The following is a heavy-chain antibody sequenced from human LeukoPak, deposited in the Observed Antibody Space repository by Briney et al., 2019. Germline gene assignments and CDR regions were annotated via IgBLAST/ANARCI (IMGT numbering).Heavy chain of an antibody. CDR3: AAGSGTTGVDYYGMDV. CDR1: GFTFTSSA. Sequence: SVKVSCKASGFTFTSSAMQWVRQARGQRLEWIGWIVVGSGSTNYAQKFQERVTITRDMSTSTAYMELSSLRSEDTAVYYCAAGSGTTGVDYYGMDVWGQGTTVTVSS. CDR2: IVVGSGST. J-gene: IGHJ6*02. D-gene: IGHD2-8*01. V-gene: IGHV1-58*02.